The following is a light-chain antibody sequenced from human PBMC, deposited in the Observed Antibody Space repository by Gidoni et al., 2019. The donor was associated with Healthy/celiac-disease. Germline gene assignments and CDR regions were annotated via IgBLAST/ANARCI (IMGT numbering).Light chain of an antibody. V-gene: IGKV3-20*01. J-gene: IGKJ1*01. CDR1: QSVSSSY. CDR2: GAS. Sequence: EIVLTQSPGTLSLSPGERATLSCRASQSVSSSYLAWYQQKPGQAPRLLIYGASRRATGIPDRFSGSGSGTDFTLTISRLEPEDFAVYYCQQYGSSPQFGQXTKVEIK. CDR3: QQYGSSPQ.